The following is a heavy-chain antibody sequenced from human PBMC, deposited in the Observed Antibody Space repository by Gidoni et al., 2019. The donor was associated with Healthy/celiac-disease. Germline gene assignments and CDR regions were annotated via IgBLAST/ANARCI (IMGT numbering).Heavy chain of an antibody. J-gene: IGHJ4*02. Sequence: EVQLVESGGGLVQPGGSLRLSCAASGFTFSSYSMNWVRQAPGKGLEWVSYISSSSSTIYYADSVKGRFTISRDNAKNSLYLQMNSLRAEDTAVYYCARDDDILTGYFDYWGQGTLVTVSS. CDR1: GFTFSSYS. CDR2: ISSSSSTI. CDR3: ARDDDILTGYFDY. D-gene: IGHD3-9*01. V-gene: IGHV3-48*01.